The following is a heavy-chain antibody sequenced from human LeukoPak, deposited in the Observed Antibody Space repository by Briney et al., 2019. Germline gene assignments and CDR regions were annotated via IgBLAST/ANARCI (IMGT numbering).Heavy chain of an antibody. Sequence: PGGSLRLSCAASGFTFDDYAMHWVRQAPGKGLEWVSGISWNSGSIGYADSVKGRFIISRDNAKNSLYLQMNSLRAEDMALYYCAKGDSSSSGPLDAFDIWGQGTMVTVSS. CDR3: AKGDSSSSGPLDAFDI. D-gene: IGHD6-6*01. CDR1: GFTFDDYA. J-gene: IGHJ3*02. CDR2: ISWNSGSI. V-gene: IGHV3-9*03.